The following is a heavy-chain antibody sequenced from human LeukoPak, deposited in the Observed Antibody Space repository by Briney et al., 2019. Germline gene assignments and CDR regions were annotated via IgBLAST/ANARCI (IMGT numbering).Heavy chain of an antibody. V-gene: IGHV3-7*01. CDR3: ASTKGQWLVLGY. CDR2: IKQDGSEE. Sequence: GGSLRLSCAASGFTFSSYWMSWVRQAPGKGLDWVANIKQDGSEEYYVDSVKGRFTISRDNAKNSLYLQMNSLRAEDTAVYYCASTKGQWLVLGYWGQGTLVTVSS. J-gene: IGHJ4*02. CDR1: GFTFSSYW. D-gene: IGHD6-19*01.